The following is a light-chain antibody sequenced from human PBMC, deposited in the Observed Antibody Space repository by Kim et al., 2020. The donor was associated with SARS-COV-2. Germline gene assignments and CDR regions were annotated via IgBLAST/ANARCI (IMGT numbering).Light chain of an antibody. CDR1: RSDIGIYNF. Sequence: QSALTQPASVSGSPGQSITISCTGTRSDIGIYNFVSWYQQHPGKAPKVMIYDVTNRPSGVSNRFSGSKSGNTASLIISGLQAEDEADYYCSSYTQSSTLIFGGGTKLTVL. CDR3: SSYTQSSTLI. J-gene: IGLJ2*01. CDR2: DVT. V-gene: IGLV2-14*03.